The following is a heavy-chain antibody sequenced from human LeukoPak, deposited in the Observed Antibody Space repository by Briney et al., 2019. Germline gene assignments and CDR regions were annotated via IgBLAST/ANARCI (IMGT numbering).Heavy chain of an antibody. CDR2: IYTSGST. CDR3: ARDRYYYDSSGYRFDY. Sequence: SETLSLTCTVSGGSISSYYWSWIRQPAGKGLEWIGRIYTSGSTNYNPSLKSRVTMSVDTSKNQFSLKLSSVTAADTAVYYCARDRYYYDSSGYRFDYWGQGTLVTVSS. CDR1: GGSISSYY. V-gene: IGHV4-4*07. J-gene: IGHJ4*02. D-gene: IGHD3-22*01.